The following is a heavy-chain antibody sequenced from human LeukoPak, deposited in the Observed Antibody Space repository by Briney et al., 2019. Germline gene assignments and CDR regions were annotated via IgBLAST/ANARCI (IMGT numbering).Heavy chain of an antibody. V-gene: IGHV3-21*01. J-gene: IGHJ3*02. CDR2: ISSSSSYI. CDR3: ARCLRSSGYDGDAFDI. D-gene: IGHD3-22*01. Sequence: PGGSLRLSCAASGFTFSSYSMNWVRQAPGKGLEWVSSISSSSSYIYYADSGKGRFTISRDDAKNSLYLQMNSLRAEDTAVCYCARCLRSSGYDGDAFDIWGQGTMVTVSS. CDR1: GFTFSSYS.